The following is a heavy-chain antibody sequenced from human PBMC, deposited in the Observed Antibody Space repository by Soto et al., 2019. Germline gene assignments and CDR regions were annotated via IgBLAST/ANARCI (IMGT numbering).Heavy chain of an antibody. CDR1: GDSFSGYY. V-gene: IGHV4-4*07. CDR3: ARAAQQLVGGYYYGMDV. J-gene: IGHJ6*02. D-gene: IGHD6-13*01. Sequence: SETLSLTCPVSGDSFSGYYWSWIRQPAGTGLEWIGRVYTSGNTDYNPSLTSRVTVSVDTSKNQFSLKLRFVTAADTAVYYCARAAQQLVGGYYYGMDVWGQGTTVTVSS. CDR2: VYTSGNT.